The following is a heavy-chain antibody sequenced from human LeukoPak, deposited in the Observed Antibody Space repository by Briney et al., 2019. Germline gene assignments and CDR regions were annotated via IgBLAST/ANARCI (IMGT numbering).Heavy chain of an antibody. D-gene: IGHD3-16*02. CDR2: ISSSSSYI. Sequence: GGSLRLSCAASGFTFSSYSMNWVRQAPGKGLEWVSSISSSSSYIYYADPVKGRFTISRDNAKNSLYLQMNSLRAEDTAVYYCARDYPGSPSSDAFDIWGQGTMVTVSS. CDR3: ARDYPGSPSSDAFDI. V-gene: IGHV3-21*01. J-gene: IGHJ3*02. CDR1: GFTFSSYS.